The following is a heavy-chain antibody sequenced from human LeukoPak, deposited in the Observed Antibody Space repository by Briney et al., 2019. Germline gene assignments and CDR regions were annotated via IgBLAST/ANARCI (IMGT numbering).Heavy chain of an antibody. Sequence: SETLSLTCTVSGGSISGDYWSWIWQPPGTGQEWVGYIYYTGSTNYNPSLKSRVTISVDASKNQFSLRLNSVTAADTAVYYCARLQGDSTAVFDYWGQGTLGTVSS. CDR3: ARLQGDSTAVFDY. CDR1: GGSISGDY. J-gene: IGHJ4*02. D-gene: IGHD2-21*01. V-gene: IGHV4-59*01. CDR2: IYYTGST.